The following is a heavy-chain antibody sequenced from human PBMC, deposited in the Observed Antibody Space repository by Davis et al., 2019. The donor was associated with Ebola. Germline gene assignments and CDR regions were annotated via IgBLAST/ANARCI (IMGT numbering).Heavy chain of an antibody. D-gene: IGHD3-22*01. CDR2: IIPILGIA. V-gene: IGHV1-69*02. CDR1: GGTFSSYT. Sequence: SVKVFCKASGGTFSSYTISWVRQAPGQGLEWMGRIIPILGIANYAQKFQGRVTITADKSTSTAYMELSSLRSEDTAVYYCHYDSSGYYQLFDYWGQGTLVTVSS. CDR3: HYDSSGYYQLFDY. J-gene: IGHJ4*02.